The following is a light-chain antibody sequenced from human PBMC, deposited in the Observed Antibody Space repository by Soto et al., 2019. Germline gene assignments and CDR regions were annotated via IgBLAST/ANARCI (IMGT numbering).Light chain of an antibody. CDR1: SRDVGAYNY. CDR3: SSNAGSNNLI. V-gene: IGLV2-8*01. CDR2: EVS. Sequence: QSALTQPPSASGSPGQSVTISCTGTSRDVGAYNYVSWYQQHPGKAPKLMIYEVSKRPSGVPDRFAGSKSGNTSSLTVSGIQAEDEADYYCSSNAGSNNLIFGGGTKLTVL. J-gene: IGLJ2*01.